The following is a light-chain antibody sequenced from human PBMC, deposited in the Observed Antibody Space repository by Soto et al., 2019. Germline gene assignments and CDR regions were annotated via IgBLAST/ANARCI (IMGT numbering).Light chain of an antibody. CDR2: NNN. Sequence: QSVLTQPPSASGTPGQRVTISCSGSSSNIGTNTVNWYQQPPGTAPKLLIYNNNHRPSGVLDRFSGSKSGTSASLAISGLQSEDEADYYCAAWDDSLNGPLFGGGTKLTVL. J-gene: IGLJ2*01. CDR1: SSNIGTNT. CDR3: AAWDDSLNGPL. V-gene: IGLV1-44*01.